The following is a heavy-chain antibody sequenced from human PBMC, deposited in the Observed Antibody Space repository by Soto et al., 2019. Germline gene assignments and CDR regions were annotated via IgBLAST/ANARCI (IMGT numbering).Heavy chain of an antibody. J-gene: IGHJ4*02. Sequence: QVQLVQSGAEVKKPGSSVKVSCKASGGTFSSYTLSWVRQAPGQGLEWMGRIIPILGIANYAQKFQGRVTITADKSTSTAYMELSSLRSEDTAVYYCASEGYCSGGSCLPYDYWGQGTLVTVSS. CDR3: ASEGYCSGGSCLPYDY. D-gene: IGHD2-15*01. CDR2: IIPILGIA. CDR1: GGTFSSYT. V-gene: IGHV1-69*02.